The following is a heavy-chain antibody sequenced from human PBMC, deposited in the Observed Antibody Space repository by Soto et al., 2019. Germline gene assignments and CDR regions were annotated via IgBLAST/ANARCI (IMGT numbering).Heavy chain of an antibody. CDR1: GFTFSSYA. CDR2: ISGSGGST. D-gene: IGHD3-3*01. CDR3: AKAMSLRFLEWLRRGMDV. V-gene: IGHV3-23*01. J-gene: IGHJ6*03. Sequence: GGSLRLSCAASGFTFSSYAMSWVRQAPGKGLEWVSAISGSGGSTYYADSVKGRFTISRDNSKNTLYLQMNSLRAEDTAVYYFAKAMSLRFLEWLRRGMDVWGKGTTVTVSS.